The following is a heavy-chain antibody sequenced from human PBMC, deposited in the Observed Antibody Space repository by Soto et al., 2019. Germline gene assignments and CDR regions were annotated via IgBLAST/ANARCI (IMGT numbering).Heavy chain of an antibody. CDR2: IKGDESST. CDR1: GFTFSSYW. D-gene: IGHD3-3*01. CDR3: ARGAFGAYYFDS. V-gene: IGHV3-74*01. J-gene: IGHJ4*02. Sequence: EVQLVESGGGLGQPGGSLRLSCAASGFTFSSYWMHWVRQAPGKGLEWVSRIKGDESSTNYADSVKGRFTISRDNAKNTFYLQMNSLRAEDTAVYYRARGAFGAYYFDSWGQGTLVTVSS.